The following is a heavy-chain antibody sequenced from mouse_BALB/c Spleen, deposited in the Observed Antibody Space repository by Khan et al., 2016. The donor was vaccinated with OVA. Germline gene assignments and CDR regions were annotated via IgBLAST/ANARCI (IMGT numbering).Heavy chain of an antibody. CDR2: IWAGGST. CDR3: ARLEDI. V-gene: IGHV2-9*02. J-gene: IGHJ2*01. D-gene: IGHD1-3*01. Sequence: QVQLKQSGPGLVAPSQTLSITCTVSGFSLTSYGVHWVRQPPGKGLEWLGVIWAGGSTNYYSALISRLITSKDNSKSQVFLKMNSVQTDDTAMYYCARLEDIWGQGTTVTVSS. CDR1: GFSLTSYG.